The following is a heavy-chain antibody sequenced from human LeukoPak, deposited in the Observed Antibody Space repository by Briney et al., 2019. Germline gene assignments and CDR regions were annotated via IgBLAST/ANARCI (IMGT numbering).Heavy chain of an antibody. Sequence: ASVKVSCKASGYTFTSYDINWVRQATGQGLEWMGWMNPNSGNTGYAQKFQGRVTMTRNTSISTDYMELSSLRSEDTAVYYCARVGRTGPRTGGYCSGGSCYYYYYMDVWGKGTTVTISS. CDR3: ARVGRTGPRTGGYCSGGSCYYYYYMDV. J-gene: IGHJ6*03. CDR2: MNPNSGNT. V-gene: IGHV1-8*01. D-gene: IGHD2-15*01. CDR1: GYTFTSYD.